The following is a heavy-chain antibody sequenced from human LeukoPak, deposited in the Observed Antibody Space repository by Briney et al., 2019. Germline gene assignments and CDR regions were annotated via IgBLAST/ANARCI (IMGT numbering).Heavy chain of an antibody. CDR1: GFTVSSNY. Sequence: PGGSLRLSCEVSGFTVSSNYMSWVRQAPGKGLEWVSIIYSGGSTYYADSVKGRFTISRDNSRNTLYLQMNSLRAEDTAVYYCARGWEFDAFDIWGRGTMVTVSS. J-gene: IGHJ3*02. CDR2: IYSGGST. CDR3: ARGWEFDAFDI. V-gene: IGHV3-66*02. D-gene: IGHD3-10*01.